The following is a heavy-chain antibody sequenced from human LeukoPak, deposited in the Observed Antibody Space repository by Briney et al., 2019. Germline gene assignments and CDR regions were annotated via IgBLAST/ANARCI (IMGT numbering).Heavy chain of an antibody. D-gene: IGHD6-19*01. CDR2: IYYTGAT. V-gene: IGHV4-59*08. Sequence: PSETLSLTCTVSGGSLGSNYWTWIRQPPGKGLEYIGYIYYTGATNYNPSLKSRVTISVDTSKNQFSLKMTSVTAADTAVYFCAKYGNSGWVIDNWGQGTLVTVSS. J-gene: IGHJ4*02. CDR1: GGSLGSNY. CDR3: AKYGNSGWVIDN.